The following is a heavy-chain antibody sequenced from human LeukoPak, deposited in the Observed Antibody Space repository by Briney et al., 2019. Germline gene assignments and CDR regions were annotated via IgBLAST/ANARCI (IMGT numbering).Heavy chain of an antibody. J-gene: IGHJ4*02. CDR3: AKDSSSWYFDY. V-gene: IGHV3-9*01. D-gene: IGHD6-13*01. CDR1: GFTFDDYA. Sequence: PGGSLRLSCAAPGFTFDDYAMHWVRQAPGKGLEWVSGISWNSGSIGYADSVKGRFTISRDNAKNSLYLQMNSLRAEDTALYYCAKDSSSWYFDYWGQGTLVTVSS. CDR2: ISWNSGSI.